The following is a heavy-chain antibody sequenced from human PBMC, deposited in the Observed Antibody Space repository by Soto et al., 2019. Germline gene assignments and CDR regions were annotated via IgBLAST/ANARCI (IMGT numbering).Heavy chain of an antibody. Sequence: GASVKVSCKASGYTFTSYGISWVRQAPGQGLEWMGWISAYNGNTNYAQKLQGRVTMTTDTSTSTAYMELRSLRSDDTAVYYCARSQDSGSYPHYYYGMDVWGQGTTVTVSS. CDR2: ISAYNGNT. D-gene: IGHD1-26*01. J-gene: IGHJ6*02. V-gene: IGHV1-18*01. CDR1: GYTFTSYG. CDR3: ARSQDSGSYPHYYYGMDV.